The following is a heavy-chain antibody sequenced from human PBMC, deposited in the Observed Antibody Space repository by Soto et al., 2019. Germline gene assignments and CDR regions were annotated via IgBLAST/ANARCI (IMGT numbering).Heavy chain of an antibody. V-gene: IGHV1-69*13. Sequence: SVKVSCKASGGTFSSYAISWVRQAPGQGLEWMGGIIPIFGTANYAQKFQGRVTITADESTSTAYMELSSLRSEDTAVYYCARSNSSGWFSGWFDPWGQGTLVTVSS. CDR2: IIPIFGTA. CDR3: ARSNSSGWFSGWFDP. CDR1: GGTFSSYA. J-gene: IGHJ5*02. D-gene: IGHD6-19*01.